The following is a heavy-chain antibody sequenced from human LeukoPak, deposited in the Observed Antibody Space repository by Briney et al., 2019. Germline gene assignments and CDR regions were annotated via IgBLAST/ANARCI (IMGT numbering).Heavy chain of an antibody. V-gene: IGHV4-34*01. J-gene: IGHJ1*01. CDR3: ARDGPAIAVASRKLFQH. Sequence: SEILSLTCAVYGGSFSGYYWSWIRQPPGKGLEWIGEINHSGSTNYNPSLKSRVTISVDTSKNQFSLKLSSVTAADTAVYYCARDGPAIAVASRKLFQHWGQGTLVTVSS. CDR2: INHSGST. CDR1: GGSFSGYY. D-gene: IGHD6-19*01.